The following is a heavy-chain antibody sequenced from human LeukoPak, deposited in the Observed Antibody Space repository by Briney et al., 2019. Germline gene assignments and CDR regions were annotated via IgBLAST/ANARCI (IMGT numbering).Heavy chain of an antibody. CDR2: MRYDGSQK. CDR3: AKDWDDYYGSGSYFDY. J-gene: IGHJ4*02. D-gene: IGHD3-10*01. V-gene: IGHV3-30*02. Sequence: GGSLRLSCTVSGFTVSSNSMSWVRQAPGKGLEWMTFMRYDGSQKYYADSVKGRFVISRDNSKNTLYLQLNSLRAEDTAVYYCAKDWDDYYGSGSYFDYWGQGTLVTVSS. CDR1: GFTVSSNS.